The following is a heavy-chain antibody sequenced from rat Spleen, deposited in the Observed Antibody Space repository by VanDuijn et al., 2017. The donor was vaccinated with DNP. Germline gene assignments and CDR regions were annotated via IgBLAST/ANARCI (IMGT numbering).Heavy chain of an antibody. J-gene: IGHJ2*01. CDR2: VSSGGNT. Sequence: VQLVESGGGLVQPGRSMKLSCATSGLTFSHSDLAWVRQPPGKGLEWIAAVSSGGNTYYNSGLKSRLSISRDTSKSQVFLKMNSLQTDDTGTYYCTRDRPIHAFDFWGQGVMVTVSS. CDR1: GLTFSHSD. D-gene: IGHD1-7*01. CDR3: TRDRPIHAFDF. V-gene: IGHV2S12*01.